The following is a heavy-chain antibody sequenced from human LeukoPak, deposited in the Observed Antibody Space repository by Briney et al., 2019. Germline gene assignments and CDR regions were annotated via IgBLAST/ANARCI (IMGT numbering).Heavy chain of an antibody. V-gene: IGHV4-59*08. Sequence: SETLSLTCTVSGGSISSYYWSWIRQPPGKGLEGIGYIYYSGSTNYNPSLKSRVTISVDTSKNQFSLKLSSVTAADTAVYYCARHQVDYYDSSSFDYWGQGTLVTVSS. D-gene: IGHD3-22*01. J-gene: IGHJ4*02. CDR3: ARHQVDYYDSSSFDY. CDR2: IYYSGST. CDR1: GGSISSYY.